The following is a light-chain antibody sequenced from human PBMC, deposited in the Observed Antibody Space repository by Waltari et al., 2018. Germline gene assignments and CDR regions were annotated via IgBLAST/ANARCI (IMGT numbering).Light chain of an antibody. CDR2: GVS. CDR1: QSVSSN. Sequence: EIVMTQSPATLSVSPGERATLPCRASQSVSSNLAWYQQKPGQAPRLLIYGVSTRATGIPTRFSGSGSGTEFTLTISSLQSEDFAVYYCQQYNNWPRSFGQGTRLEIK. V-gene: IGKV3-15*01. J-gene: IGKJ5*01. CDR3: QQYNNWPRS.